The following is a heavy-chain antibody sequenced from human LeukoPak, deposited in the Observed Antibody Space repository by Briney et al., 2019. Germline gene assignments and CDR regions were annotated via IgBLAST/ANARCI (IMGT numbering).Heavy chain of an antibody. Sequence: GGSLRLSCAASGFTFDDYGMSWVRQAPGKGLEWVSGIDWNGGSTGYADSVKGRFTISRDNAKNSLYLQMNSPRAEDTALYYCARVLGCTNGVCPYYYYYYMDVWGKGTTVTVSS. CDR3: ARVLGCTNGVCPYYYYYYMDV. J-gene: IGHJ6*03. D-gene: IGHD2-8*01. V-gene: IGHV3-20*04. CDR1: GFTFDDYG. CDR2: IDWNGGST.